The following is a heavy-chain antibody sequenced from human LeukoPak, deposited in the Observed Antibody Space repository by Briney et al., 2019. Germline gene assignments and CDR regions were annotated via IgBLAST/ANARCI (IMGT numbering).Heavy chain of an antibody. CDR1: GFSFSRNG. CDR2: ISYDGSNK. Sequence: GGSLRLSCAVSGFSFSRNGMHWVRQAPGKGLEWVAVISYDGSNKYYADSVKGRFTISRDNSKNTLYLQMDSLGPEDTAVYYCARDPYSGNYGNDYYYYMDVWGKGTTVTISS. D-gene: IGHD1-26*01. CDR3: ARDPYSGNYGNDYYYYMDV. J-gene: IGHJ6*03. V-gene: IGHV3-30*03.